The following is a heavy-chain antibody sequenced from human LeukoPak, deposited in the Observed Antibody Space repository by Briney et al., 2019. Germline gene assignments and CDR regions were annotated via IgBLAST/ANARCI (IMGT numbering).Heavy chain of an antibody. V-gene: IGHV3-64*01. Sequence: SGGSLRLSCAASGFTFSNYAMHWVRQAPGKGLEYVSAISDSGRSTYYANSVKGRFTISRDNAERSLYLQMNSLRPEDTAVYYCTRDYRRLEDAFDVWGQGTMVTVSS. CDR3: TRDYRRLEDAFDV. CDR1: GFTFSNYA. CDR2: ISDSGRST. D-gene: IGHD6-19*01. J-gene: IGHJ3*01.